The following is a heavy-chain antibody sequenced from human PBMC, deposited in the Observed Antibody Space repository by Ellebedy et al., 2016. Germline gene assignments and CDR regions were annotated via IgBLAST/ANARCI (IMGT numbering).Heavy chain of an antibody. CDR2: ISRSSSTT. J-gene: IGHJ4*02. CDR3: AKTRGYNYGYFDY. Sequence: GGSLRLSCAASGFIFSSFGMSRVRQAPGKGLEWVSHISRSSSTTDYADSVKGRFTISRDDAKNSLYLQMNTLRADDTAVYYCAKTRGYNYGYFDYWGQGTLVTVSS. D-gene: IGHD5-18*01. V-gene: IGHV3-48*04. CDR1: GFIFSSFG.